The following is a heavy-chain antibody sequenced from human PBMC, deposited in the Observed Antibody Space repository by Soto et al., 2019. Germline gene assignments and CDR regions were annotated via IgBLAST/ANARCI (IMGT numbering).Heavy chain of an antibody. CDR1: GFAFSAYG. V-gene: IGHV3-33*01. CDR2: IYYDGSNK. D-gene: IGHD4-17*01. Sequence: QVQLVESGGGVVQPGRSLRLSCAASGFAFSAYGMHWVRQAPGKGLEWVAMIYYDGSNKYYADSVKGRFTISRDNSKNTLYLQLSSLRAEDTALYYCARVGGTVRSDYWGQGPLVTVSS. CDR3: ARVGGTVRSDY. J-gene: IGHJ4*02.